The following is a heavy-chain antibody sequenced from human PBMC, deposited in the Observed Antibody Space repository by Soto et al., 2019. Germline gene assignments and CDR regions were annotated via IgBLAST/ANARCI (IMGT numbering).Heavy chain of an antibody. V-gene: IGHV4-31*03. Sequence: QVQLQESGPGLVKPSQTLSLTCTVSGGSISSGGYYWSWIRQHPGKGLEWIGYIYYSGSTYYNPALKSRVTISVDRSKNQFSLKLSSVTAADTAVYYCARGLYYYDSSGYYAGVEYFQHWGQGTLVTVSS. CDR3: ARGLYYYDSSGYYAGVEYFQH. D-gene: IGHD3-22*01. CDR2: IYYSGST. CDR1: GGSISSGGYY. J-gene: IGHJ1*01.